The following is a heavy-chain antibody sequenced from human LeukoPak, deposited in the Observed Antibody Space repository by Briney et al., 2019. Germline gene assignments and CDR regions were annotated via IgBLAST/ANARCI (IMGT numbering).Heavy chain of an antibody. D-gene: IGHD2-2*01. J-gene: IGHJ4*02. CDR1: GYTFTGYY. Sequence: ASVKVSCKASGYTFTGYYMHWVRQAPGQGLEWMGWINPNSGGTNYAQKFQGRVTMTRDTSISTAYMELSRLRSDDTAVYFCARQFDYQLLLDYWGQGTLVTVSS. CDR3: ARQFDYQLLLDY. V-gene: IGHV1-2*02. CDR2: INPNSGGT.